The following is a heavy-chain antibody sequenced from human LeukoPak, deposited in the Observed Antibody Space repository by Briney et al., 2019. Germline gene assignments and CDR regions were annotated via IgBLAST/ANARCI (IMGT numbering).Heavy chain of an antibody. Sequence: GGSLRLSCAASGFTFSSYWMHWVRQAPGKGLVWVSRINSDGSGTSYADSVKGRFTISRDNAKNTLYLQMNSLRAEDTAVYYCARASYYDFWSGYYYWFDPWGQGTLVTVSS. CDR2: INSDGSGT. D-gene: IGHD3-3*01. J-gene: IGHJ5*02. CDR1: GFTFSSYW. V-gene: IGHV3-74*01. CDR3: ARASYYDFWSGYYYWFDP.